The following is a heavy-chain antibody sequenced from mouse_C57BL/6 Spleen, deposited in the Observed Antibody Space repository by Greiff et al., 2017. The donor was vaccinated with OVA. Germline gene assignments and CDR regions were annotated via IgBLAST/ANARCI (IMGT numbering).Heavy chain of an antibody. V-gene: IGHV1-64*01. CDR3: AREEIYDGYYWYCDV. Sequence: VQLQQPGAELVKPGASVKLSCKASGYTFTSYWMHWVKQRPGQGLEWIGMIHPNSGSTNYNEKFKSKATLTVDKSSSTAYMQLSSLTSEDSAVYYCAREEIYDGYYWYCDVWGTGTTVTVSS. J-gene: IGHJ1*03. CDR2: IHPNSGST. CDR1: GYTFTSYW. D-gene: IGHD2-3*01.